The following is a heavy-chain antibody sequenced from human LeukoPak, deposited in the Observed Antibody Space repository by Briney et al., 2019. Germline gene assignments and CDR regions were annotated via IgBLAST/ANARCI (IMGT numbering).Heavy chain of an antibody. CDR2: INPNSGGT. V-gene: IGHV1-2*02. J-gene: IGHJ5*02. CDR3: AREMREYYYGSGSPGNNWFDP. D-gene: IGHD3-10*01. CDR1: GYTFTGYY. Sequence: GASVKVSCKASGYTFTGYYMHWVRQAPGQGLEWMGWINPNSGGTNYAQKFQGRVTMTRDTSISTAYMELSRLRSDDTAVYYCAREMREYYYGSGSPGNNWFDPWGQGTLVTVSS.